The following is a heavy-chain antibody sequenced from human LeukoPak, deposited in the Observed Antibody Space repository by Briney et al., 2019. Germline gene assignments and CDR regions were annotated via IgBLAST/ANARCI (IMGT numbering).Heavy chain of an antibody. J-gene: IGHJ4*02. Sequence: GGSLRLSCAVSGFTFSRYNMNWVRQAPGKGLEWVSSISSSSMYIFYADSVKGRFTISRDNAKNSLFLQMDSLRAEDTALYYCARVDCSESNCDLDYWGQGTLVTVSS. CDR1: GFTFSRYN. D-gene: IGHD2-15*01. CDR2: ISSSSMYI. V-gene: IGHV3-21*01. CDR3: ARVDCSESNCDLDY.